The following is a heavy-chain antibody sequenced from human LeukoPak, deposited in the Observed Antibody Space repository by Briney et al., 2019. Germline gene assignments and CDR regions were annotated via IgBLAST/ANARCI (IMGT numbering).Heavy chain of an antibody. CDR2: ISGDGGST. D-gene: IGHD3-10*01. CDR1: GFTFDEYA. Sequence: PGGSLRLSCAASGFTFDEYAMQWVRQAPGKGLEWVSLISGDGGSTYYADSVKGRFTISRDNSKNSLYLQMNSLRTEDTALYYCAKDTSTFPAMPTFGYSGQGTLVTVSS. J-gene: IGHJ4*02. V-gene: IGHV3-43*02. CDR3: AKDTSTFPAMPTFGY.